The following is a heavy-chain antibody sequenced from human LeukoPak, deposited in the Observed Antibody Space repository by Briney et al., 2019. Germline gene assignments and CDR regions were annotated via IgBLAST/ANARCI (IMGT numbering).Heavy chain of an antibody. CDR2: IFYGGSS. D-gene: IGHD4-17*01. J-gene: IGHJ4*02. CDR1: GGSISNGSYY. V-gene: IGHV4-39*07. CDR3: ARFGSRIDRSGDYGFDY. Sequence: KPSETLSLTCTVSGGSISNGSYYWSWIRRPAGKGLEWIGSIFYGGSSYNNPSLKTRVTISVDTSKNQFSLKLSSMTAADTAVYYCARFGSRIDRSGDYGFDYWGQGTLVTVSS.